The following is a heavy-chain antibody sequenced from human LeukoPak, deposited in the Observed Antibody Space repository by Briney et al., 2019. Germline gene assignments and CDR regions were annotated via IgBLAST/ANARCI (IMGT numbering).Heavy chain of an antibody. CDR2: IRNKANSYTT. CDR1: GFTFSDHY. Sequence: GGSLRLSCAASGFTFSDHYMDWVRQAPGKGLEWVGRIRNKANSYTTEYAASVKGRFTISRDDSKNSLYLQMDSLKTEDTAVYYCASGSPSDIWGQGTMVTVSS. J-gene: IGHJ3*02. V-gene: IGHV3-72*01. D-gene: IGHD1-26*01. CDR3: ASGSPSDI.